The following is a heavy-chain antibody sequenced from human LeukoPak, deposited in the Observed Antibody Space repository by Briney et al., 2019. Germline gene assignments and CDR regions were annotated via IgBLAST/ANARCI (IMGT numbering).Heavy chain of an antibody. V-gene: IGHV3-15*01. CDR2: TKGETDGETT. D-gene: IGHD3-22*01. CDR1: EFTFSDHW. Sequence: NAGGSLTLSCAASEFTFSDHWMTWVRQAPGKGLEWVGRTKGETDGETTDYAAPVKGRFTISRDDSKNTLYLQMNSLKTEDTAVYYCTTSFYDSSGYRNWGQGTLVTVSS. J-gene: IGHJ4*02. CDR3: TTSFYDSSGYRN.